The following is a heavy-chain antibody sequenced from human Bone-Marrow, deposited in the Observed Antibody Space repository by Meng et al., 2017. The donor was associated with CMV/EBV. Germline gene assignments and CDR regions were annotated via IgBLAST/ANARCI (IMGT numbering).Heavy chain of an antibody. CDR2: ISPSGGST. V-gene: IGHV1-46*01. Sequence: ASVKVSCKASGYTFTSYYMHWVRQAPGQGLEWMGIISPSGGSTSYAQKFQGRVTMTRDTSTSTVYMELSSLRSEDTAVYYCARDRNSGGRPQYYFDYWGQGTLVTVSS. D-gene: IGHD1-26*01. J-gene: IGHJ4*02. CDR1: GYTFTSYY. CDR3: ARDRNSGGRPQYYFDY.